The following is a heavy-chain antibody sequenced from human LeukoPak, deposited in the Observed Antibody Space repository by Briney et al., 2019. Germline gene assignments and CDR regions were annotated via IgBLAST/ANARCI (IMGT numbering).Heavy chain of an antibody. V-gene: IGHV3-7*01. Sequence: GGSLRLSCAVSGFTFSGFWMSWSRQAPGKGLEWVASINSDGSEGYYADVVKGRFTISRDNAKNSLYLQINSLRAEDTAVYYCARQSGWYNMDFDYWGQGALVTVSS. CDR3: ARQSGWYNMDFDY. D-gene: IGHD6-19*01. CDR1: GFTFSGFW. J-gene: IGHJ4*02. CDR2: INSDGSEG.